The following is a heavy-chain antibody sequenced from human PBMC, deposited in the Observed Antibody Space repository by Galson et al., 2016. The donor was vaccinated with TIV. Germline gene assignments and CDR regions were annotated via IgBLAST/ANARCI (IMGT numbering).Heavy chain of an antibody. V-gene: IGHV3-66*02. CDR1: GLSVSSNY. CDR3: ARGRIVDATYYYYSFGLDV. CDR2: ISDGGNT. Sequence: SLRLSCASSGLSVSSNYMTWVRQAPGKGLEWLSLISDGGNTYYSDSVRGRFTISRDNSTNNLLLQMSSLRAEETAVYYCARGRIVDATYYYYSFGLDVWGQGTAVTVSS. D-gene: IGHD1-26*01. J-gene: IGHJ6*02.